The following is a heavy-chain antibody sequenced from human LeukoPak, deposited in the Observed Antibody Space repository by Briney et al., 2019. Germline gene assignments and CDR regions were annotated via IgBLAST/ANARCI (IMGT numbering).Heavy chain of an antibody. Sequence: GGSLRLSCAASGFTFDDYAMHWVRQAPGKGLEWVSGISWNSGSIGYADSVKGRFTISRDNAKNSLYLQMNSLRAEDTALYYCAKVSPRWATTRIYYFDYWGQGTLVTVSS. CDR2: ISWNSGSI. V-gene: IGHV3-9*01. CDR1: GFTFDDYA. CDR3: AKVSPRWATTRIYYFDY. J-gene: IGHJ4*02. D-gene: IGHD1-26*01.